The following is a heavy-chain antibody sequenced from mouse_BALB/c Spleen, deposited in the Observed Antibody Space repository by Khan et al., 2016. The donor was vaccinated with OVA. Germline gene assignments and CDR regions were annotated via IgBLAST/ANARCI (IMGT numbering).Heavy chain of an antibody. CDR3: GRVFYNCAWFAY. Sequence: QVQLKESGPGLVAPSQTLSITCTVSGFSISNYGVHWVRQPPGMGLEWLGVIWAGGSTNHNSALMSSLSLSKDNSKNQVFLQIHSLQTADTAMFYCGRVFYNCAWFAYWGQGTLGTVSA. CDR1: GFSISNYG. J-gene: IGHJ3*01. CDR2: IWAGGST. V-gene: IGHV2-9*02. D-gene: IGHD1-3*01.